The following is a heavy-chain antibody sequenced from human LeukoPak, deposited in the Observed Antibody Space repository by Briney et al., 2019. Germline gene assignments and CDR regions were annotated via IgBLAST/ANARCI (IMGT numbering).Heavy chain of an antibody. CDR3: ARSPTPPIAAAGTGWFDP. CDR2: IIPILGIA. Sequence: ASVKVSCKASGGTFSSYAISWVRQAPGQGLEWMGRIIPILGIANYAQKFQGRVTITADKSTSTAYMELSSLRSEDTAVYYCARSPTPPIAAAGTGWFDPWGQGTLVTVSS. D-gene: IGHD6-13*01. V-gene: IGHV1-69*04. J-gene: IGHJ5*02. CDR1: GGTFSSYA.